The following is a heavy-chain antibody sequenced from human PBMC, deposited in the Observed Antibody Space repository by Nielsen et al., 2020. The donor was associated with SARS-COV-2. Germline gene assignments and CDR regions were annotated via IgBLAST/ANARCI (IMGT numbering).Heavy chain of an antibody. J-gene: IGHJ4*02. Sequence: SETLSLTCTVSGGSISSGGYYWSWIRQLPGKGLEWIGYIWYNENTYYNPSLKSRLTMSIDTSRHQFSLRLSSVTAADTAVFYCAGMRRISYPVWVDYWGQGTLVAVSS. CDR3: AGMRRISYPVWVDY. CDR2: IWYNENT. V-gene: IGHV4-31*03. CDR1: GGSISSGGYY. D-gene: IGHD2/OR15-2a*01.